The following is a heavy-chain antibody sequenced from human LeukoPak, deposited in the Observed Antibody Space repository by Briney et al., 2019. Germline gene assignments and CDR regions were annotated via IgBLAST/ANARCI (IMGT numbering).Heavy chain of an antibody. CDR3: ARDLFPMVRGVMGY. V-gene: IGHV3-48*01. Sequence: GGSLRLSCAASGFTFSSYSMNWVRQAPGKGLEWVSYISSSSSTIYYADSVKGRFTISRDNAKNSLYLQMNSLRAEDTAVYYCARDLFPMVRGVMGYWGQGTLVTVPS. CDR1: GFTFSSYS. J-gene: IGHJ4*02. CDR2: ISSSSSTI. D-gene: IGHD3-10*01.